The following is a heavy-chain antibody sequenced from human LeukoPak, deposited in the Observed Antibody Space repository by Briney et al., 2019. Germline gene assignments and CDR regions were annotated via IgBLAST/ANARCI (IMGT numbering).Heavy chain of an antibody. CDR2: IYYSGST. D-gene: IGHD3-22*01. Sequence: PSETLSLTCTVSGGSISSGGYYWSWIRQHPGKGLEWIGYIYYSGSTYYNPSLKSRVTISVDTSKNQFSLKLSSVTAADTAVYYCARGTRSHPPIRGITMIVVAKARANWFDPWGQGTLVTVSS. V-gene: IGHV4-31*03. CDR3: ARGTRSHPPIRGITMIVVAKARANWFDP. J-gene: IGHJ5*02. CDR1: GGSISSGGYY.